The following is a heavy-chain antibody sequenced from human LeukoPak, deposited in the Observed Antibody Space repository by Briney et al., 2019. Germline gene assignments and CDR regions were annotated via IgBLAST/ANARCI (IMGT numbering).Heavy chain of an antibody. CDR1: GFTFSSYW. CDR2: INTDGSTT. Sequence: GGSLRLSCAASGFTFSSYWMHWVRQAPGKGLVWVSRINTDGSTTNYADSVKGRFTISRDNAKNTLYLQMNSLRAEDTAVYYCAKGLWFGELFPTSDAFDIWGQGTMVTVSS. J-gene: IGHJ3*02. D-gene: IGHD3-10*01. V-gene: IGHV3-74*01. CDR3: AKGLWFGELFPTSDAFDI.